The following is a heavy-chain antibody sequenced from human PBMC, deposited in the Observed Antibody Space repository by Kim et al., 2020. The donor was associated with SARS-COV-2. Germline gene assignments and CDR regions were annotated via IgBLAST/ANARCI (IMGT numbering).Heavy chain of an antibody. CDR1: GFTFSSYG. Sequence: GGSLRLSCAASGFTFSSYGMHWVRQAPGKGLEWVAVISYDGSNKYYADSVKGRFTISRDNSKNTLYLQMNSLRAEDTAVYYCATRYFDYWGQGTLVTVSS. CDR3: ATRYFDY. J-gene: IGHJ4*02. V-gene: IGHV3-30*03. CDR2: ISYDGSNK.